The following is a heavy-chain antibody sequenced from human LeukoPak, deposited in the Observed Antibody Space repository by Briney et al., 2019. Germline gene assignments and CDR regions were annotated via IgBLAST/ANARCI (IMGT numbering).Heavy chain of an antibody. V-gene: IGHV1-3*01. CDR2: INAGNGNT. CDR3: ARDQDLFKGRRWELPKWFDP. Sequence: ASVKVSCKASGYTFTSYAMHWVRQAPGQRLEWMGWINAGNGNTKYSQKFQGRVTITRDTSASTAYMELSSLRSEDTAVYYCARDQDLFKGRRWELPKWFDPWGQGTLVTVSS. J-gene: IGHJ5*02. D-gene: IGHD1-26*01. CDR1: GYTFTSYA.